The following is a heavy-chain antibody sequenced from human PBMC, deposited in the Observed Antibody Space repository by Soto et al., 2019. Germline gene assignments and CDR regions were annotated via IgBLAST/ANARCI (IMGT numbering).Heavy chain of an antibody. J-gene: IGHJ5*02. D-gene: IGHD2-2*01. V-gene: IGHV3-11*06. CDR1: GFTFSDYY. CDR3: ARTIVVVPAAIPPWFHP. Sequence: PGGSLRLSCVPSGFTFSDYYMSWIRQAPGKGLEWVSYISSRSSYTNYAGSVKGRFTISRDNAKNSLYLQMNSLRAEDPAVYYCARTIVVVPAAIPPWFHPWGQGTLVTVSS. CDR2: ISSRSSYT.